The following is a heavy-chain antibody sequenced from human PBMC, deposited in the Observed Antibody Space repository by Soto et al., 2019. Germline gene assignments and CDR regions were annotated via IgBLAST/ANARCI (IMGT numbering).Heavy chain of an antibody. D-gene: IGHD3-10*01. J-gene: IGHJ4*02. CDR1: GYTFTSHH. Sequence: QVQLVQSGAEVKKPGASVKVSCKASGYTFTSHHIHWVRQAPGQGLEWMGRINPSGGSTTYLPKFQGRVTXTXXXSXXTLYMDLSSLRSDDTAVYYCLRGGTSSGSPPPFGYWGQGTLVTVSS. V-gene: IGHV1-46*03. CDR3: LRGGTSSGSPPPFGY. CDR2: INPSGGST.